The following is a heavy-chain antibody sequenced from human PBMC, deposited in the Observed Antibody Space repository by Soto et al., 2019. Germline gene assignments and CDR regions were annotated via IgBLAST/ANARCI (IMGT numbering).Heavy chain of an antibody. CDR2: IFSDNER. CDR1: GFSLTTGKMG. V-gene: IGHV2-26*01. Sequence: SGPTLEPTETLTLTCTVSGFSLTTGKMGVSWIRQPPGKALEWLSHIFSDNERSYSTSLQGRLTISKDTSGSQVVLSMTNVDPVDTATYYCARMKVDSYQFYYAMDVWGQGTTVTVSS. J-gene: IGHJ6*02. D-gene: IGHD3-9*01. CDR3: ARMKVDSYQFYYAMDV.